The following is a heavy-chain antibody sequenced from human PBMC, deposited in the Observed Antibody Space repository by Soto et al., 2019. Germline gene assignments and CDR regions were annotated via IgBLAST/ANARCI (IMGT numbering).Heavy chain of an antibody. CDR2: ISRSGGST. V-gene: IGHV3-23*01. D-gene: IGHD3-3*01. CDR3: AKDSSNPYDFWSGYYMADY. J-gene: IGHJ4*02. Sequence: GGSLRLSCAASGFSFSTYAMSWVRQAPGKGLKWVSSISRSGGSTYYSDSVKGRFTISRDNSKNTLYLQMNSLRGDDTALYYCAKDSSNPYDFWSGYYMADYWGQGILVTVSS. CDR1: GFSFSTYA.